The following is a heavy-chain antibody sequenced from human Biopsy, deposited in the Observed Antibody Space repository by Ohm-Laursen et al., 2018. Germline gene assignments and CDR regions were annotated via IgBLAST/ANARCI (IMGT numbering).Heavy chain of an antibody. J-gene: IGHJ6*02. CDR1: GFPLTGFS. V-gene: IGHV3-21*01. CDR2: ITSSSSYI. D-gene: IGHD3-10*01. Sequence: SLRLSCAASGFPLTGFSMDWVRQAPGKGLEWVASITSSSSYIYYADSVKGRFTISRDNAKNSLYLQMNSLRAEDTAVYYCARSRGSSGIATIYYYGMDVWGQGTTVTVSS. CDR3: ARSRGSSGIATIYYYGMDV.